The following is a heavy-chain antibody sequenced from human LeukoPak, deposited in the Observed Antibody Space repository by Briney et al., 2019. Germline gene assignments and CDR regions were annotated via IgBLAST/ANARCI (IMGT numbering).Heavy chain of an antibody. CDR1: GYTFTNYA. CDR2: INAGNGDT. D-gene: IGHD6-19*01. Sequence: ASVKVSCKASGYTFTNYAMHWVRQAPGQRLEWMGWINAGNGDTKYSQKFQGRVTITWDTSASTVHMELSSLRSEDTAVYYCARNLVGKTDFDYWGQGTLVTVPS. CDR3: ARNLVGKTDFDY. V-gene: IGHV1-3*01. J-gene: IGHJ4*02.